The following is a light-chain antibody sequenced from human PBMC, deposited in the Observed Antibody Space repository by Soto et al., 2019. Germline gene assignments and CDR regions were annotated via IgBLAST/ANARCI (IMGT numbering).Light chain of an antibody. CDR1: QTILTY. Sequence: DIQMTQSPSSLSASVGDRVTITCRASQTILTYLNWYQQKPGKAPKLLIYAASSLQSGVPSRFSGGGSATDFTLTISRLQPEDFETYYCQQSFSTTWTFGHGNKVEIK. CDR2: AAS. CDR3: QQSFSTTWT. V-gene: IGKV1-39*01. J-gene: IGKJ1*01.